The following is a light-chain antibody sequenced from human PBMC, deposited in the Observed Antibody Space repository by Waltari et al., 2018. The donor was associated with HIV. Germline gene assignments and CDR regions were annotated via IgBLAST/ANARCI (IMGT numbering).Light chain of an antibody. CDR3: SSYTGSSTLYV. Sequence: QSALTQPASVSGSPGQSLTISCTGTSSYVGRYNYVSWYQQNPGKAPKLMIYEVSNRPSGVSNRFSGSKSGNTASLTISGLQAEDEADYYCSSYTGSSTLYVFGTGTKVTVL. V-gene: IGLV2-14*01. J-gene: IGLJ1*01. CDR1: SSYVGRYNY. CDR2: EVS.